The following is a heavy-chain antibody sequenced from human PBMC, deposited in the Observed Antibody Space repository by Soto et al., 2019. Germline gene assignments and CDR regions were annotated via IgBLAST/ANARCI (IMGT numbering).Heavy chain of an antibody. CDR3: AENYYSGYDLFWFDP. J-gene: IGHJ5*02. D-gene: IGHD5-12*01. CDR1: GGSISSDGYY. Sequence: TLSLTCTVSGGSISSDGYYWSWIRQHPGKGLEWIGYIYYSGSTNYNPSLKSRVTISVDKSKNQFSLKLSSVTAADTAVYYCAENYYSGYDLFWFDPWGQGTLVTVSS. V-gene: IGHV4-31*09. CDR2: IYYSGST.